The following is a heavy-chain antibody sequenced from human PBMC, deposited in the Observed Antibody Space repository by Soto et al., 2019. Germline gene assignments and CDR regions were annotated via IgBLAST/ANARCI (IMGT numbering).Heavy chain of an antibody. CDR3: ATMERLFDY. CDR2: ISYDGSDK. CDR1: GFTFSDYG. J-gene: IGHJ4*02. Sequence: QLQLVVSGGGVVQPGRSLRLSCAASGFTFSDYGMHWVRQAPGTGLEWVAVISYDGSDKYYADSVKGRFTISRDNSKNRLYLQMNSLRAEDTAVYYCATMERLFDYWGQGTLVTVSS. D-gene: IGHD3-3*01. V-gene: IGHV3-30*03.